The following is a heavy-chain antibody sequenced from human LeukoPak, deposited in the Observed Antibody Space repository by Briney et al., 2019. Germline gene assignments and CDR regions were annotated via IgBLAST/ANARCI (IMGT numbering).Heavy chain of an antibody. CDR2: INPNSGGT. CDR3: ASGLGWGVANAFDI. CDR1: GYTFTGYY. J-gene: IGHJ3*02. Sequence: ASVKVSCKASGYTFTGYYMHWVRQAPGQGLEWMGWINPNSGGTNYAQKFQGRVTMTRDTSIRTAYMELSRLRSDDTAVYYCASGLGWGVANAFDIWGQGTMVTVSS. D-gene: IGHD7-27*01. V-gene: IGHV1-2*02.